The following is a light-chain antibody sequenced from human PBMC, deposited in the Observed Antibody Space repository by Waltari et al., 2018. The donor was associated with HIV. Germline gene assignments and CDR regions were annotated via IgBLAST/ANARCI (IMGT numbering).Light chain of an antibody. J-gene: IGLJ3*02. CDR2: GDT. Sequence: QSVLTQPPSVSGAPGQRVTISCAGSSSNIGAYYHVHWYQQLPGAAPRLLIYGDTNRPSGVPDRFSAAKSGTSASLVITGLQADDEADYYCQSFDGTLSASVFGGGTKLTVL. CDR3: QSFDGTLSASV. CDR1: SSNIGAYYH. V-gene: IGLV1-40*01.